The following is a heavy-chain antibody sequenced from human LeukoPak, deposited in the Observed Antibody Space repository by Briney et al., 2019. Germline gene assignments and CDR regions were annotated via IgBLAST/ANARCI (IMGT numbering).Heavy chain of an antibody. CDR3: ARPSTYSSGPYYFDY. Sequence: GGSLRLSCAASGFTFSSSSISWVRQAPGKGLEWVSAITDAVGSTHYADSVKGRFTISRDNSKNTLYLQMNSLRAEDTAVYYCARPSTYSSGPYYFDYWGQGTLVTVSS. D-gene: IGHD6-19*01. CDR1: GFTFSSSS. CDR2: ITDAVGST. V-gene: IGHV3-23*01. J-gene: IGHJ4*02.